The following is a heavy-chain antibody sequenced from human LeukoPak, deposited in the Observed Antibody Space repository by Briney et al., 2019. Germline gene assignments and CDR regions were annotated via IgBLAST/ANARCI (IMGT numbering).Heavy chain of an antibody. CDR3: ARGLYYYGSGSYNYFDY. Sequence: GESLKISYKGSGYSFTSYWIGWVRQMPGKGLEWMGIIYPGDSDTRYSPSFQGQVTISADKSISTAYLQWSSLKASDTAMYYCARGLYYYGSGSYNYFDYWGQGTLVTVSS. D-gene: IGHD3-10*01. V-gene: IGHV5-51*01. CDR1: GYSFTSYW. CDR2: IYPGDSDT. J-gene: IGHJ4*02.